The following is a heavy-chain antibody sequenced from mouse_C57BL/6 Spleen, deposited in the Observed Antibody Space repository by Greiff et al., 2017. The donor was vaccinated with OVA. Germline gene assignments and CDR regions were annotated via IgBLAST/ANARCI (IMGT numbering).Heavy chain of an antibody. J-gene: IGHJ2*01. CDR2: NYPGDGDT. D-gene: IGHD1-1*01. CDR3: ARSFYGSSYDY. Sequence: QVQLQQSGPELVKPGASVKISCKASGYAFSSSWMNWVKQRPGKGLEWIGRNYPGDGDTNYNGKFKGKATLTADKSSSTAYMQLSSLTSEDSAVYICARSFYGSSYDYWGQGTTLTVSS. V-gene: IGHV1-82*01. CDR1: GYAFSSSW.